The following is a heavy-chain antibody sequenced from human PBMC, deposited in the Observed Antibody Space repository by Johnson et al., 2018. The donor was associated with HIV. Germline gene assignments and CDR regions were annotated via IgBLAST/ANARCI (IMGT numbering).Heavy chain of an antibody. V-gene: IGHV3-66*01. D-gene: IGHD3-10*01. Sequence: VQLVESGGGVVQPGRSLRLSCAASGFTFSSYAMHWVRQAPGKGLECVSGIYSGGSTYYADSVTGRFTISRDNSKNTLYLQMNSLRVEDTAVYYCASSYSESDAFDIWGQGTMVTVSS. CDR3: ASSYSESDAFDI. CDR2: IYSGGST. CDR1: GFTFSSYA. J-gene: IGHJ3*02.